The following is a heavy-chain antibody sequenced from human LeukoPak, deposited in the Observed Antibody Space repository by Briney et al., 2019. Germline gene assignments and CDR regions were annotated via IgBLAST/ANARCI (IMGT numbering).Heavy chain of an antibody. CDR3: ARDISS. D-gene: IGHD5-12*01. Sequence: KPSETLSLTCAVYGGSFSGYYWSWIRQPPGKGLEWIGSIYYSGSTYYNPSLKSRVTISVDTSKNQFSLKLSSVTAADTAVYYCARDISSWGQGTLVTVSS. J-gene: IGHJ5*02. CDR1: GGSFSGYY. CDR2: IYYSGST. V-gene: IGHV4-34*01.